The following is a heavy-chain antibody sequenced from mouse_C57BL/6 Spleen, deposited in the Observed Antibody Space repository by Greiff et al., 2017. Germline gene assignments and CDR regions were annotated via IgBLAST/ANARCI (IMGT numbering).Heavy chain of an antibody. CDR1: GYTFTSYW. CDR2: IDPSDSYT. CDR3: AMTTGDSEDDVAWWAY. Sequence: VQLQQPGAELVKPGASVKLSCKASGYTFTSYWMQWVKQRPGQGLEWIGEIDPSDSYTNYNEKFKGKATLTVDTSSSTAYMQLSSLTSGDSAVYYCAMTTGDSEDDVAWWAYWGQGTSVTVSS. D-gene: IGHD1-1*02. J-gene: IGHJ4*01. V-gene: IGHV1-50*01.